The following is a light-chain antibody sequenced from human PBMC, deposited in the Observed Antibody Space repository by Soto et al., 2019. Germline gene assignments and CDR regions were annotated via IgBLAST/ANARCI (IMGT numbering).Light chain of an antibody. CDR1: ETVLKK. CDR2: GAS. CDR3: QQYYGWPPRYP. V-gene: IGKV3-15*01. Sequence: DTVLTQSPVTLSFSPGDSAIFYCRASETVLKKLAWYQQKPGQPPRLLFYGASIRATGIPDTFAGDGSGTDFPHTINSLQSEDFGVYYWQQYYGWPPRYPFGQGTQLEI. J-gene: IGKJ2*01.